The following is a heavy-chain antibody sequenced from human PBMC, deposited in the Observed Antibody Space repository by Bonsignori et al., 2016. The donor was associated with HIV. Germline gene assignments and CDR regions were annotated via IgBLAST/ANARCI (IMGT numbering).Heavy chain of an antibody. V-gene: IGHV2-5*01. J-gene: IGHJ4*02. CDR3: ARSLGKYYDILTGLYHFDF. D-gene: IGHD3-9*01. CDR2: IYWNDDE. Sequence: PGKALEWVALIYWNDDERYSPSLNGRLTITKDTSKNQVVLRMTNMGPVDTGTYYCARSLGKYYDILTGLYHFDFWGQGTLVTVSS.